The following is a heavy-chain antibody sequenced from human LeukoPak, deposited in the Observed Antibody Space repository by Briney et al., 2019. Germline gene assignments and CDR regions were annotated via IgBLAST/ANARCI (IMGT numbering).Heavy chain of an antibody. V-gene: IGHV3-23*01. D-gene: IGHD2-21*02. CDR1: GFTFSNYG. J-gene: IGHJ4*02. Sequence: GGSLRFSCAASGFTFSNYGMSWVRQAPGKGLEWVSASGSGGSTYYADSVKGRFTISRDNSKNTLYLQMNSLRAEDTAVYYCAKDGTGCGGDYYSDYWGQGTLLTVSS. CDR3: AKDGTGCGGDYYSDY. CDR2: SGSGGST.